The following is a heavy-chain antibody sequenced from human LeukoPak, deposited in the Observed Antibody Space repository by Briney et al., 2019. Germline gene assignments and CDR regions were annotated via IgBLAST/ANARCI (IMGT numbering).Heavy chain of an antibody. D-gene: IGHD1-26*01. CDR3: ARGRGVVGTTTLSDS. J-gene: IGHJ4*02. Sequence: SVKVSCKASGFIFSSSAVQWVRQARGQRLEWIGWIVVGSGNTNYAQNFQERVTITRDMSTSTAYMELSSLRSEDTAVYYCARGRGVVGTTTLSDSWGQGTLVTVSS. V-gene: IGHV1-58*01. CDR1: GFIFSSSA. CDR2: IVVGSGNT.